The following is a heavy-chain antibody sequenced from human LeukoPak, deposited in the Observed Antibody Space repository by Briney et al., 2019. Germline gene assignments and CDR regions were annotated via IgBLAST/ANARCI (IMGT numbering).Heavy chain of an antibody. D-gene: IGHD3-10*01. Sequence: SETLPLTCAVYGGSFSGYYWSWIRQPPGKGLEWIGEINHSGSTNYNPSLKSRVTISVDTSKNQFSLKLSSVTAADTAVYYCARASMVRGVTLDYWGQGTLVTVSS. J-gene: IGHJ4*02. CDR1: GGSFSGYY. CDR2: INHSGST. V-gene: IGHV4-34*01. CDR3: ARASMVRGVTLDY.